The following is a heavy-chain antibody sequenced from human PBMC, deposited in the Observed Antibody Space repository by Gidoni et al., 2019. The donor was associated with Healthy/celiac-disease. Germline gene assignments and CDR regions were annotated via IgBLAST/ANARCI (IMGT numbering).Heavy chain of an antibody. V-gene: IGHV4-39*01. D-gene: IGHD1-26*01. CDR3: ARRSSYPNQWELLPYIDY. Sequence: QLQLQESGPGLVTPSETLSLTCTVSGGSLSSSSYYWGWIRQPPGKGLEWIGSIYYSGSTYYNPSLKSRVTISVDTSKNQFSLKLSSVTAADTAVYYCARRSSYPNQWELLPYIDYWGQGTLVTVSS. CDR1: GGSLSSSSYY. CDR2: IYYSGST. J-gene: IGHJ4*02.